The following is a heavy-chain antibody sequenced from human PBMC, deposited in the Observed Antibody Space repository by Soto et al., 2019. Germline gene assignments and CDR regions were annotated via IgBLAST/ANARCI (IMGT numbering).Heavy chain of an antibody. D-gene: IGHD3-3*01. CDR1: GGTFSSYA. CDR2: IIPIFGTA. V-gene: IGHV1-69*01. CDR3: ARMVRPTYYDFWSGYPPYYYYYYGMDV. Sequence: QVQLVQSGAEVKKPGSSVKVSCKASGGTFSSYAISWVRQAPGQGLEWMGGIIPIFGTANYAQKFQGRVTITADESTSTAYMELSSLRSEDTAVYYCARMVRPTYYDFWSGYPPYYYYYYGMDVWGQGTTVTVSS. J-gene: IGHJ6*02.